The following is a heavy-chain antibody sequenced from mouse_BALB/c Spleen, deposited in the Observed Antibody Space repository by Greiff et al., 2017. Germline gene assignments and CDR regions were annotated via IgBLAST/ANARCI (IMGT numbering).Heavy chain of an antibody. CDR3: AREDYYGSSSPFGY. CDR2: INPNNGGT. V-gene: IGHV1-18*01. CDR1: GYTFTDYN. Sequence: VQLQQSGPELVKPGASVKIPCKASGYTFTDYNMDWVKQSHGKSLEWIGDINPNNGGTIYNQKFKGKATLTVDKSSSTAYMELRSLTSEDTAVYYCAREDYYGSSSPFGYWGQGTTLTVSS. J-gene: IGHJ2*01. D-gene: IGHD1-1*01.